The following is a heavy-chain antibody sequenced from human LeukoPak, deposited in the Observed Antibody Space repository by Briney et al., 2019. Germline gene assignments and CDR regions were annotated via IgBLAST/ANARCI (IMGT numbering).Heavy chain of an antibody. CDR3: GRESGYHGSGFDP. D-gene: IGHD3-10*01. CDR1: GFTFSSYS. V-gene: IGHV3-74*01. J-gene: IGHJ5*02. Sequence: PGGSLRLSCAASGFTFSSYSMNWVRQAPGKGLEWVSRIKSDGSSTSYADSVKGRFTISRDNAKNTLFLQMNSLRAEDTAVYCCGRESGYHGSGFDPWGQGTLVTVSS. CDR2: IKSDGSST.